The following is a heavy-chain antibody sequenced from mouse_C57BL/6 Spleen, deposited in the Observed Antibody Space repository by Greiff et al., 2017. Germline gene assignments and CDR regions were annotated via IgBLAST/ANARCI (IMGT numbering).Heavy chain of an antibody. Sequence: EVKLQESGGGLVQPGGSLSLSCAASGFTFTDYYMSWVRQPPGKALEWLGFIRNKANGYTTEYSSSVKGRFTISIDNSQSILYLQMTALRAEDSATYYCARYEDYDWFAYWGQGTLVTVSA. CDR3: ARYEDYDWFAY. J-gene: IGHJ3*01. CDR2: IRNKANGYTT. CDR1: GFTFTDYY. V-gene: IGHV7-3*01. D-gene: IGHD2-4*01.